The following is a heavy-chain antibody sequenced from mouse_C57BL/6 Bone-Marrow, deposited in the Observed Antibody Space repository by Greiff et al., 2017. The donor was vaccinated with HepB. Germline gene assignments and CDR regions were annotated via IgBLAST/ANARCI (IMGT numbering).Heavy chain of an antibody. Sequence: EVKLMESGGGLVKPGGSLKLSCAASGFTFSSYAMSWVRQTPEKRLEWVATISDGGSYTYYPDNVKGRFTISRDNAKNNLYLQMSHLKSEDTAMYYCARDKGDGSSQGDPMDYCGQGTSVTVSS. CDR2: ISDGGSYT. D-gene: IGHD1-1*01. J-gene: IGHJ4*01. CDR3: ARDKGDGSSQGDPMDY. V-gene: IGHV5-4*01. CDR1: GFTFSSYA.